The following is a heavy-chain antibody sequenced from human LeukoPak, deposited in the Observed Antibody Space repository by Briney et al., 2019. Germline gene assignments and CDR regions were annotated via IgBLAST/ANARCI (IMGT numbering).Heavy chain of an antibody. CDR1: GGSISSYY. Sequence: PSETLSLTCTVSGGSISSYYWSWIRQPAGEGLEWIGRIYTSGSTNYNPSLKSRVTMSVDTSKNQFSLKLSSVAAADTAVYYCARGWTVTNVDWFDPWGQGTLVTVSS. CDR2: IYTSGST. D-gene: IGHD4-17*01. V-gene: IGHV4-4*07. CDR3: ARGWTVTNVDWFDP. J-gene: IGHJ5*02.